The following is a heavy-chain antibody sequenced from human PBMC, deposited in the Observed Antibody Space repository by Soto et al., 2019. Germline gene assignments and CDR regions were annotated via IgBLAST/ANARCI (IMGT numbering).Heavy chain of an antibody. Sequence: EVQLVESGGGMVQPGGSLRVSCAASGFTLSSYSMHWVRQAPGKGLEWVSYISGSGGTIYYAGSVKGRFTISRDNAKNSLSVQMNSLRDEDTAVYCCARETGLRSSGWSYYFDFWGQGTRVTVSS. D-gene: IGHD6-19*01. CDR3: ARETGLRSSGWSYYFDF. V-gene: IGHV3-48*02. CDR2: ISGSGGTI. J-gene: IGHJ4*02. CDR1: GFTLSSYS.